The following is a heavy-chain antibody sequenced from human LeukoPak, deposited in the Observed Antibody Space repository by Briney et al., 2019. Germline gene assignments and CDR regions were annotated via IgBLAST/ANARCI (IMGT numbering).Heavy chain of an antibody. D-gene: IGHD2-8*01. V-gene: IGHV3-15*04. CDR1: GFTFSNAW. CDR2: IESKTDGGTT. Sequence: PGGSLRLSCAASGFTFSNAWMSWVRQAPGKGLEWVGRIESKTDGGTTDYAAPVKGRFTISRDDSKNTLYLQINSLKTEDIAVYYCTTYPMVYAMNYWGQGTLVTVSS. J-gene: IGHJ4*02. CDR3: TTYPMVYAMNY.